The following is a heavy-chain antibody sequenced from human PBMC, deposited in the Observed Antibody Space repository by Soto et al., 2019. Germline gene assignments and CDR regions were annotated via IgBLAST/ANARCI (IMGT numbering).Heavy chain of an antibody. J-gene: IGHJ4*02. CDR1: GGSFSGYY. Sequence: PSETLSLTCAVHGGSFSGYYWDWIRQPPGKGLEWIGNIHYSGSTYYDSSLKSRVTISVDTSKNQFSLKLSSVTAADTAVYYCASQHYYDSSGYYVVYWGQGTLVTVSS. V-gene: IGHV4-34*01. CDR2: IHYSGST. CDR3: ASQHYYDSSGYYVVY. D-gene: IGHD3-22*01.